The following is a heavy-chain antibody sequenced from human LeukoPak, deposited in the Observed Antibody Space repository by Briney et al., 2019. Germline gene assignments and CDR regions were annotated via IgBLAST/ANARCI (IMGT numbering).Heavy chain of an antibody. CDR3: ATADWFSFDF. V-gene: IGHV3-23*01. Sequence: GGSLRLSCAASGFTFSGYAMSWVRQAPGKGLEWVSSIRGSESSTYYADSVKGRFTISRDNSKNTLYLQMNSLRVEDTAVYFCATADWFSFDFWGQGTLVTVSS. D-gene: IGHD3-9*01. J-gene: IGHJ4*02. CDR1: GFTFSGYA. CDR2: IRGSESST.